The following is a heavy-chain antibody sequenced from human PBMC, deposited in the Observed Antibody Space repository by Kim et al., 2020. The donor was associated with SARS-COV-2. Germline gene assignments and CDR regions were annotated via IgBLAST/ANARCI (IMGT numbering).Heavy chain of an antibody. Sequence: GRFTISRDNSKNTLYLQMNSLRAEDTAVYYCAKRMPNLRYFAWLLMDFDYWGQGTLVTVSS. V-gene: IGHV3-23*01. CDR3: AKRMPNLRYFAWLLMDFDY. D-gene: IGHD3-9*01. J-gene: IGHJ4*02.